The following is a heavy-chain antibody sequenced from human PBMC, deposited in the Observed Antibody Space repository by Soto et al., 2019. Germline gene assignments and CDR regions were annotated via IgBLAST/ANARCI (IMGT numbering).Heavy chain of an antibody. D-gene: IGHD3-3*01. J-gene: IGHJ4*02. V-gene: IGHV3-30*18. CDR3: AKEKEASIYDFWSGYSFGYFDY. Sequence: LRLSCAASGFTFSSYGMHWVRQAPGKGLEWVAIISYDGSNKYYADSVKGRFTISRDNSKNTLYLQMNSLRAEDTAVYYCAKEKEASIYDFWSGYSFGYFDYWGQGTLVTVSS. CDR1: GFTFSSYG. CDR2: ISYDGSNK.